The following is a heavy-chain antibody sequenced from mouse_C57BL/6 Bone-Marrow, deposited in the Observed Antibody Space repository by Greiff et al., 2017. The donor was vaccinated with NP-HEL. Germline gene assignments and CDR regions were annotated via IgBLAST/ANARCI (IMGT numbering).Heavy chain of an antibody. CDR2: IDPSDSYT. V-gene: IGHV1-69*01. CDR1: GYTFTSYW. D-gene: IGHD1-1*01. Sequence: VQLQQPGAELVMPGASVKLSCKASGYTFTSYWMHWVKQRPGQGLEWIGEIDPSDSYTNYNQKFKGKATLTVDKSSSTAYMQLSSLTSEDSAVYYCARNSPYYYGSSHYFDYWGQGTTLTVSS. J-gene: IGHJ2*01. CDR3: ARNSPYYYGSSHYFDY.